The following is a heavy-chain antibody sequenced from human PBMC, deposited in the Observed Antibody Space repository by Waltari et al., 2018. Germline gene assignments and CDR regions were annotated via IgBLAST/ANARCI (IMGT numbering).Heavy chain of an antibody. CDR2: ISGSGGST. CDR1: GFTFSSYA. CDR3: AKTRYDFWSGYYPYFDY. Sequence: EVQRVESGGGLVQPGGSLRLSCAASGFTFSSYAMSWVRQAPGKGLEWVSAISGSGGSTYYADSVKGRFTISRDNSKNTLYLQMNSLRAEDKAVYYCAKTRYDFWSGYYPYFDYWGQGTLVTVSS. J-gene: IGHJ4*02. D-gene: IGHD3-3*01. V-gene: IGHV3-23*04.